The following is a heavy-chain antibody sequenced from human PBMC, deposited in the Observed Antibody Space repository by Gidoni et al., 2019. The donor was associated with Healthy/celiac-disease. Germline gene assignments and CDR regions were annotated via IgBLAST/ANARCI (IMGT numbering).Heavy chain of an antibody. CDR2: ISYDVSNK. CDR3: ARDYEYLDSSGWYNGAFDI. V-gene: IGHV3-30-3*01. CDR1: GFTFRSYA. Sequence: QVQLVESGGGVVQPGGSRRLSGAASGFTFRSYAMTWVRQAPGKGREWVAVISYDVSNKYYADSVKGRFTISRDNSKNTLYLQMNSLRAEDTAVYYCARDYEYLDSSGWYNGAFDIWGQGTMVTVSS. D-gene: IGHD6-19*01. J-gene: IGHJ3*02.